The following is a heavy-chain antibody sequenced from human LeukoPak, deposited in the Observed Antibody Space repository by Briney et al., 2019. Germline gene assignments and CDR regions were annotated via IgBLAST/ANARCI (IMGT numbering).Heavy chain of an antibody. Sequence: ASVKVSCKASGGTFSSYAISWVRQAPGQGLEWMGGIIPIFGTANYAQKFQGRVTITADESTSTAYMELSSLRSEDTAVYYCARDRPERSLHYFDYWGQGTLVTVSS. CDR1: GGTFSSYA. V-gene: IGHV1-69*13. CDR3: ARDRPERSLHYFDY. J-gene: IGHJ4*02. D-gene: IGHD5-24*01. CDR2: IIPIFGTA.